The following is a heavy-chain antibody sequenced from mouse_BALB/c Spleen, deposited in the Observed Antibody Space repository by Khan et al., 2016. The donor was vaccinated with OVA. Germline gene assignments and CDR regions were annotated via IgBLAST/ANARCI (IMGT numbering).Heavy chain of an antibody. CDR2: ISYSGVT. CDR1: GYSITSGYA. V-gene: IGHV3-2*02. D-gene: IGHD1-1*01. J-gene: IGHJ2*01. CDR3: ARGYYYGYYFDY. Sequence: QLEESGPGLVKPSQSLSLTCTVTGYSITSGYAWNWIRQFPGNKLEWMGYISYSGVTSYTPSLKSRISITRDTSKNQFFLQLNSVTTEDTATYYCARGYYYGYYFDYWGQGTTLTVSS.